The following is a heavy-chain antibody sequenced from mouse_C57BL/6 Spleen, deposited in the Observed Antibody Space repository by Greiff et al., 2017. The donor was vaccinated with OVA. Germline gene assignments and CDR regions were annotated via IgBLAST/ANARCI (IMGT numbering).Heavy chain of an antibody. V-gene: IGHV1-82*01. J-gene: IGHJ4*01. Sequence: VQLQQSGPELVKPGASVKISCKASGYAFSSSWMNWVKQRPGKGLEWIGRIYPGDGDTNYNEKFKGKATLTADKSSSTAYMQLSSLTSEDSAVYFCAKLFYAMDYWGQGTSVTVSS. CDR2: IYPGDGDT. CDR1: GYAFSSSW. CDR3: AKLFYAMDY.